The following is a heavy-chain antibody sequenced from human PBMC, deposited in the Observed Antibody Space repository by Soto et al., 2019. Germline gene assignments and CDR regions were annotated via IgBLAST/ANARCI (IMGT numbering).Heavy chain of an antibody. CDR1: GFTFSSYG. CDR3: ARDRFVVVPAASNYFDY. Sequence: PGGSLRLSCAASGFTFSSYGMHWVRQAPGKGLEWVAVIWYDGSNKYYADSVKGRFTISRDNSKNTLYLQMNSLRAEDTAVYYCARDRFVVVPAASNYFDYWGQGTLVTVSS. V-gene: IGHV3-33*01. J-gene: IGHJ4*02. CDR2: IWYDGSNK. D-gene: IGHD2-2*01.